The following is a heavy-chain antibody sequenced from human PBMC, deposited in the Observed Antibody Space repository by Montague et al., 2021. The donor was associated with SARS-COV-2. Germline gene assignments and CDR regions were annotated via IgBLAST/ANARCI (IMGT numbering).Heavy chain of an antibody. D-gene: IGHD2-15*01. Sequence: SLRLSCAVSGFSFSDYSMHWVRQLPGMGLEWVAVMRGDASTQFYGDSVRGRFSISRDNSRSTLSLQMNILRPEDTALYYCATEGSGTWTPTHWGQGTLVIVSS. CDR1: GFSFSDYS. J-gene: IGHJ4*02. CDR3: ATEGSGTWTPTH. CDR2: MRGDASTQ. V-gene: IGHV3-30*04.